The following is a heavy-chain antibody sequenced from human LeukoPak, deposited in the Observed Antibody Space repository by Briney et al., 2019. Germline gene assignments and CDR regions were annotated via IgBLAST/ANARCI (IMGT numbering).Heavy chain of an antibody. CDR3: ARSLECSSTSCDYPYYYYYMDV. J-gene: IGHJ6*03. V-gene: IGHV1-69*05. CDR1: GGTFSSYA. D-gene: IGHD2-2*01. Sequence: SSGKVSCKASGGTFSSYAINRVRQAPGQGLGWVGGIIPIFCTANYAQKFQGRVTITTDESTSTAYMELSSLRSEDTAVYYCARSLECSSTSCDYPYYYYYMDVWGKGTTVTVSS. CDR2: IIPIFCTA.